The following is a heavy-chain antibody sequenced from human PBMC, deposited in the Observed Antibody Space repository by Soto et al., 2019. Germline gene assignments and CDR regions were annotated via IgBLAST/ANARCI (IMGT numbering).Heavy chain of an antibody. CDR2: INHSGST. CDR3: GYSGYDPPFDY. V-gene: IGHV4-34*01. D-gene: IGHD5-12*01. CDR1: GGSFSGYY. J-gene: IGHJ4*02. Sequence: SETLSLTCAVYGGSFSGYYWSWIRQPPGKGLEGIGEINHSGSTNYNPSLKSRVTISVDTSKNQFSLKLSSVTAADTAVYYCGYSGYDPPFDYWGQGTLVTVSS.